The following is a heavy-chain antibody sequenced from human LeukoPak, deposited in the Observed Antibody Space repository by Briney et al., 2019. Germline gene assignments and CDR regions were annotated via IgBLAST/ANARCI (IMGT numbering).Heavy chain of an antibody. V-gene: IGHV3-23*01. CDR1: GFTFSSYA. CDR3: AKDRWGYCSSTSCPGPFDY. CDR2: ISGSGGST. D-gene: IGHD2-2*01. Sequence: GGSLRLSCAASGFTFSSYAMSWVRQAPGKGLEWVSAISGSGGSTYYADSVKGRFTISRDNSKNTLYLQMNSLRAEDTAVYYCAKDRWGYCSSTSCPGPFDYWGQGTLVTVSS. J-gene: IGHJ4*02.